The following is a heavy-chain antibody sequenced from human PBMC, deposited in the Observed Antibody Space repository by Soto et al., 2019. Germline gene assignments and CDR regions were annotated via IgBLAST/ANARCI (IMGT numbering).Heavy chain of an antibody. J-gene: IGHJ6*02. CDR2: IFYSGFT. CDR1: GHSISSSNYY. Sequence: SETLSLTCTVSGHSISSSNYYWGWIHQPPGKGLEWIGSIFYSGFTYYNPSLKSRVTISVDTSKNQFSLKLSSVTAADTAVYYGICGDSYGLSHYYYGMDGWGQGTTVTVSS. CDR3: ICGDSYGLSHYYYGMDG. V-gene: IGHV4-39*01. D-gene: IGHD5-18*01.